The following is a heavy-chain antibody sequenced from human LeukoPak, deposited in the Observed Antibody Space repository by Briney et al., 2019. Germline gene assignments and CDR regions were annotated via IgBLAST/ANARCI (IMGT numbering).Heavy chain of an antibody. D-gene: IGHD2-2*01. CDR2: IIPILGIA. CDR3: AKRYISTSRGALDI. CDR1: GGTFSSYA. V-gene: IGHV1-69*04. J-gene: IGHJ3*02. Sequence: GASVKVSCKASGGTFSSYAISWVRQAPGQGLEWMGRIIPILGIANYAQKFQGRVTITADKSTSTAYMELSSLRSEDTAIYYCAKRYISTSRGALDIWGQGTMVTVSS.